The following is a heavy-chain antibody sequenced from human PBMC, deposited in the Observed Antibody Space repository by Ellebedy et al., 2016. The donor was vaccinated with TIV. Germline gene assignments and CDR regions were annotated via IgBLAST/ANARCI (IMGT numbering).Heavy chain of an antibody. CDR3: ARGSNYGMDV. V-gene: IGHV1-46*01. J-gene: IGHJ6*02. Sequence: ASVKVSXXASGHTFTNDPIHWVRQAPGQGLQWMGIIYPSGKNTYYAQMFQDRVTMTRDTSTSTVYMDLSSLRSEDTAIYFCARGSNYGMDVWGQGTTVTVSS. D-gene: IGHD3/OR15-3a*01. CDR2: IYPSGKNT. CDR1: GHTFTNDP.